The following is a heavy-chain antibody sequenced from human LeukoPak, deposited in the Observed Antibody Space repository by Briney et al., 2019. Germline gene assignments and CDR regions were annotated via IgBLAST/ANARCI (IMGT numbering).Heavy chain of an antibody. Sequence: GGSLRLSCAASGFTFSSYSMNWVRQAPGKGLEWVAVISYDGSNKYYADSVKGRFTISRDNSKNTLYLQMNSLRAEETALYYGGSPDAFDIWGKGTMVTVSS. CDR1: GFTFSSYS. V-gene: IGHV3-30*03. CDR3: GSPDAFDI. CDR2: ISYDGSNK. J-gene: IGHJ3*02.